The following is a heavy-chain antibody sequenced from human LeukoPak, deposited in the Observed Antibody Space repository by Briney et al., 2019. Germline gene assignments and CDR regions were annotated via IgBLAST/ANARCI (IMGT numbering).Heavy chain of an antibody. CDR1: GFTFDDYG. V-gene: IGHV3-20*01. CDR3: ARGDSSGWYLVFDY. J-gene: IGHJ4*02. Sequence: AGSLRLSCAASGFTFDDYGMSWVRHAPGKGLEWVSGINWNGGSTGYADSVKGRFTISRDNAKNSLYLQMNSLRAEDTALYHCARGDSSGWYLVFDYWGQGTLVTVSS. CDR2: INWNGGST. D-gene: IGHD6-19*01.